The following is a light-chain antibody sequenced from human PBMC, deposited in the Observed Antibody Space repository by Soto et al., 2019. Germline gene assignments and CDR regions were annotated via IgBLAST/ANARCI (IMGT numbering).Light chain of an antibody. CDR2: DAS. V-gene: IGKV3-11*01. CDR1: QSVSSY. CDR3: QQRSNWRIT. J-gene: IGKJ5*01. Sequence: ESVLTQSPATLSLSPGERSTLSCRASQSVSSYLDWYQQKPGQAPRLLIYDASNRATGIPARSSGSGSGTDFTLTISSLEPEDFEVYYCQQRSNWRITFGQGTRLEIK.